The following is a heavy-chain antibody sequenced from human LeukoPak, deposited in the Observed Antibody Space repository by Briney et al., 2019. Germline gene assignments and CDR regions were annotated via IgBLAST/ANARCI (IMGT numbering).Heavy chain of an antibody. D-gene: IGHD2-2*01. Sequence: PSETLSLTCTVSGGSISSSSYYWGWIRPPPGKGLEWIGSIYYSGSTYYNPSLKSRVTISVDTSKNQFSLKLSSVTAADTAVYYCARQECSSTSCYGGGDFDYWGQRTLVTVSS. J-gene: IGHJ4*02. V-gene: IGHV4-39*01. CDR1: GGSISSSSYY. CDR2: IYYSGST. CDR3: ARQECSSTSCYGGGDFDY.